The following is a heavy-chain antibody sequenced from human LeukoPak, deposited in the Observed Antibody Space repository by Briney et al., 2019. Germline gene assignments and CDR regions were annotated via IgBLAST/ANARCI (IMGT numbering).Heavy chain of an antibody. Sequence: SVKVSCKASGGTFSSYAISWVRQAPGQGLEWMGGIIPIFGTANYAQKFQGRVTMTEDTSTDTAYMELSSLRSEDTAVYYCATVRRGWPLFDYWGQGTLVTVSS. V-gene: IGHV1-69*06. J-gene: IGHJ4*02. CDR1: GGTFSSYA. CDR3: ATVRRGWPLFDY. D-gene: IGHD5-24*01. CDR2: IIPIFGTA.